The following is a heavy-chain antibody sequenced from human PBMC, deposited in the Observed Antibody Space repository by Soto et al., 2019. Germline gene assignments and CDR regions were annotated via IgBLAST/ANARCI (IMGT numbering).Heavy chain of an antibody. CDR2: IIPIFGTA. D-gene: IGHD1-7*01. CDR3: NWNYRGAFDI. Sequence: QVQLVQSGAEVKKPGASVKVSCKASGGTFSSYAISWVRQAPGQGLGWMGGIIPIFGTANYAQKFQGRVTITADESTSTAYMELSSLRSEDTAVYYANWNYRGAFDIWGQGTMVTVSS. J-gene: IGHJ3*02. CDR1: GGTFSSYA. V-gene: IGHV1-69*13.